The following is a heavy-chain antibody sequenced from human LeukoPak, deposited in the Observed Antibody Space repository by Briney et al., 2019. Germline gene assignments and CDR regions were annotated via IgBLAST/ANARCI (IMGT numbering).Heavy chain of an antibody. V-gene: IGHV6-1*01. CDR3: ARARSGSYPDL. Sequence: QTLSLTCVISGDSVSSNSAAWNWIRQSPSIGLEWLGRTYHRSMWYYDYAESVKSRITINPDTSKNQFSLQLNSVTPEDTAVYYCARARSGSYPDLWGQGTLVTVSS. D-gene: IGHD1-26*01. CDR2: TYHRSMWYY. J-gene: IGHJ5*02. CDR1: GDSVSSNSAA.